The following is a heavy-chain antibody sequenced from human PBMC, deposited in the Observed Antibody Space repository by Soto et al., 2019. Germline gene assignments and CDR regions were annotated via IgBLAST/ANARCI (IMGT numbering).Heavy chain of an antibody. CDR1: GYTFTRYF. CDR3: AREGREGSIAVSGTRGFDY. Sequence: QVQLVQSGAEVKKPWASVKVSCKASGYTFTRYFMHWVRQAPGQGLEWMGIIYPTRGSTSYAKKFKRRITITRDTSTSTVYIELSSLRSEDTAVYYCAREGREGSIAVSGTRGFDYWGQGTLVTVSS. V-gene: IGHV1-46*03. J-gene: IGHJ4*02. D-gene: IGHD6-19*01. CDR2: IYPTRGST.